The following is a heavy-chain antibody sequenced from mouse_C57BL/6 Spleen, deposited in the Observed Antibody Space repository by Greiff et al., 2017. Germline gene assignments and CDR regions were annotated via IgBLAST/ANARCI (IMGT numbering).Heavy chain of an antibody. V-gene: IGHV1-22*01. J-gene: IGHJ2*01. CDR2: INPNNGGT. CDR3: ASANGGPYFDY. Sequence: VQLQQSGPELVKPGASVKMSCKASGYTFTDYNMHWVKQSPGKSLEWIGYINPNNGGTSYNQKFKGKATLTVNKSSSTAYMELRSLTSEGSAVYYCASANGGPYFDYWGQGTTLTVSA. CDR1: GYTFTDYN. D-gene: IGHD4-1*01.